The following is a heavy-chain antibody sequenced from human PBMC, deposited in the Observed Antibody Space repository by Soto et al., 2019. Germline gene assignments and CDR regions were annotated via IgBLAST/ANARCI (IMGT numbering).Heavy chain of an antibody. CDR2: ISYDGSNK. CDR1: GFTFSSYG. J-gene: IGHJ5*02. D-gene: IGHD6-13*01. Sequence: QVQLVESGGGVVQPGRSLRLSCAASGFTFSSYGMHWVRQAPGKGLEWVAVISYDGSNKYYADSVKGRFTISRDNSKNXLYLQMNSLRAEDTAVYYCAKDAFKYSSSWHWFDPWGQGTLVTVSS. V-gene: IGHV3-30*18. CDR3: AKDAFKYSSSWHWFDP.